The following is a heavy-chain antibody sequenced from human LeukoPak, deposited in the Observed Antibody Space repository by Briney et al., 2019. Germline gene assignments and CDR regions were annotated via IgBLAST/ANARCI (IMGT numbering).Heavy chain of an antibody. Sequence: ASVKVSCKASGYTFTGYYMHWVRQAPGQGLGWMGWNNPNSGGTNYAQKFQGRVTMTRDTSISTAYMELSRLRSDDTAVYYCARVLSSRGYSYGLGVDYWGQGTLVTVSS. CDR1: GYTFTGYY. J-gene: IGHJ4*02. D-gene: IGHD5-18*01. V-gene: IGHV1-2*02. CDR3: ARVLSSRGYSYGLGVDY. CDR2: NNPNSGGT.